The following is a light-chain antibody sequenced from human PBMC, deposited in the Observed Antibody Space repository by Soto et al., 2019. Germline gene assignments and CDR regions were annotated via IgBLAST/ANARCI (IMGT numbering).Light chain of an antibody. J-gene: IGKJ4*01. V-gene: IGKV1-9*01. CDR1: QGISSY. CDR2: AAS. CDR3: QQHNSYPWLT. Sequence: DIQLTQSPSFLSASVGDRVTITCRASQGISSYLAWYQQKPGKAPKLLIYAASTLQSGVTSRFSGSGSGTEFTLTISSLQPEDFATYYCQQHNSYPWLTFGGGTKVEIK.